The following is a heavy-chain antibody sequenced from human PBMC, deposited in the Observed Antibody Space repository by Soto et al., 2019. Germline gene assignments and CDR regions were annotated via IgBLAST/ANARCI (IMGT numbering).Heavy chain of an antibody. CDR3: ARDGGIAASLVYYYYYGIDV. CDR1: GFTFSSYG. J-gene: IGHJ6*02. CDR2: IWYDGSNK. V-gene: IGHV3-33*01. D-gene: IGHD6-6*01. Sequence: RLSCAASGFTFSSYGMHWVRQAPGKGLEWVAVIWYDGSNKYYADSVKGRFTISRDNSKNTLYLQMNSLRAEDTAVYYCARDGGIAASLVYYYYYGIDVWGPGTTVTV.